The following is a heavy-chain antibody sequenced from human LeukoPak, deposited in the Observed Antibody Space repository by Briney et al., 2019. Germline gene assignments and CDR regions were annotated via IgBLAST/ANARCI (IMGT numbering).Heavy chain of an antibody. V-gene: IGHV4-4*09. CDR3: ARHHSSSWYFGA. J-gene: IGHJ5*02. CDR2: IYTSGST. Sequence: SETLSLTCTVSGGSISSYCWSWIRQPPGKGLEWIGYIYTSGSTNYNPSLKSRVTISVDTSKNQFSLKLSSVTAADTAVYYCARHHSSSWYFGAWGQGTLVTVSS. CDR1: GGSISSYC. D-gene: IGHD6-13*01.